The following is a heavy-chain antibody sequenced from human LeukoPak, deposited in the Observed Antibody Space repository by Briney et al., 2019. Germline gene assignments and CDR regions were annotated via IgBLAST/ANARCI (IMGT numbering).Heavy chain of an antibody. J-gene: IGHJ4*02. CDR1: GGSFSGYY. CDR3: ARGRRCYGFDY. CDR2: INHSGST. Sequence: SETLSLTCAVYGGSFSGYYWSWIRQPPGKGLEWIGEINHSGSTNYNPSLKSRVTISVDTSKNQFSLKLSSVTAADTAVYYCARGRRCYGFDYWGQGTLVTVSS. V-gene: IGHV4-34*01. D-gene: IGHD5-18*01.